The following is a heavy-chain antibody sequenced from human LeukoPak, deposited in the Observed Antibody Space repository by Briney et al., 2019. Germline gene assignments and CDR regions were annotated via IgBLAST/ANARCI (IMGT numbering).Heavy chain of an antibody. CDR3: ARVTSSWAGFDY. CDR1: GYTFTGYY. J-gene: IGHJ4*02. D-gene: IGHD6-13*01. CDR2: INPNSGGT. V-gene: IGHV1-2*02. Sequence: ASVKVSCKASGYTFTGYYMHWVRQAPGQGREWMGGINPNSGGTNYVQKFQGSVTMTRHTSISTAYMELSRLRSDDTAVYYCARVTSSWAGFDYWGQGTLVTVSS.